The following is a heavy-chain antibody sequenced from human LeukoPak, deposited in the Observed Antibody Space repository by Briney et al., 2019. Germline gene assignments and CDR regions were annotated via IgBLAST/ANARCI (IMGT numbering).Heavy chain of an antibody. J-gene: IGHJ4*02. Sequence: GGSLRLSCAVSGITLSNYGMSWVRQAPGKGLEWVAGISDSGGSTTYADSGKGRVTIARANPKNTLFLQMNSLRVEDTAVYFCAKRGVVIRVILVGFHKQAYYFDSWGQGALVTVSS. V-gene: IGHV3-23*01. CDR1: GITLSNYG. D-gene: IGHD3-22*01. CDR2: ISDSGGST. CDR3: AKRGVVIRVILVGFHKQAYYFDS.